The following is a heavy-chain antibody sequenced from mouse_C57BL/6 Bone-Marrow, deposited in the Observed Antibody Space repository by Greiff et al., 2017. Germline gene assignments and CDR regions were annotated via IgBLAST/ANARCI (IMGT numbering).Heavy chain of an antibody. J-gene: IGHJ4*01. D-gene: IGHD2-5*01. CDR1: GYTFTSYW. CDR2: IDPSDSEP. Sequence: QVQLQQPGAELVRPGSSVKLSCKASGYTFTSYWMHWVKQRPIQGLEWIGNIDPSDSEPHYNQKFKDKATLTVDKSSSTSYMQLISLTSEDSAVYYCARFYYSNPYYAMDYWGQGTSVTGSS. V-gene: IGHV1-52*01. CDR3: ARFYYSNPYYAMDY.